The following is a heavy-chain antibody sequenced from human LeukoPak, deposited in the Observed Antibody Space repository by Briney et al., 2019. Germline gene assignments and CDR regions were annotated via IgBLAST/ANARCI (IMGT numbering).Heavy chain of an antibody. V-gene: IGHV3-74*01. CDR3: ARADRYSYNWYWDF. CDR1: GFTFSSYW. Sequence: GGSLRLSCAASGFTFSSYWMHWVRQPPEKGLVWVSRMNSDGSSTNYADSVKGRFTISRDNAKNTLYLQMNSLRAEDTAVYYCARADRYSYNWYWDFWGQGTLVTVSS. D-gene: IGHD6-13*01. J-gene: IGHJ4*02. CDR2: MNSDGSST.